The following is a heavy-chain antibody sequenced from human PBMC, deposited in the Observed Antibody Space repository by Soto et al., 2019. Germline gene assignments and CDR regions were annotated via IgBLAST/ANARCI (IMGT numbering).Heavy chain of an antibody. D-gene: IGHD2-21*02. CDR2: LFYSGST. J-gene: IGHJ4*02. CDR3: ARQVQTASCPIYYVDS. V-gene: IGHV4-39*01. Sequence: QLQLQESGPGLVKPSETLSLTCTVSGGSISSSIYYGGWIRQPPGTGLEWIGSLFYSGSTYYNPSLKSRCTKSLVTSQDQSSRQLYPVTGAVTAIYYWARQVQTASCPIYYVDSWGQGTLVTASS. CDR1: GGSISSSIYY.